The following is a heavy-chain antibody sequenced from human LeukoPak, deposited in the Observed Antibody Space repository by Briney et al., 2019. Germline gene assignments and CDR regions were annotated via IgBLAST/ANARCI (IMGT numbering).Heavy chain of an antibody. Sequence: PSETLSLTCTVSGGSISTYYWSWIRQPAGKGLEWIGRIYTSGSTNYNPSLKSRVTISVDTSKNQFSLKLSSVTAADTAVYYCARVPIVGATLDYWGQGTLVTVSS. V-gene: IGHV4-4*07. CDR3: ARVPIVGATLDY. CDR2: IYTSGST. D-gene: IGHD1-26*01. CDR1: GGSISTYY. J-gene: IGHJ4*02.